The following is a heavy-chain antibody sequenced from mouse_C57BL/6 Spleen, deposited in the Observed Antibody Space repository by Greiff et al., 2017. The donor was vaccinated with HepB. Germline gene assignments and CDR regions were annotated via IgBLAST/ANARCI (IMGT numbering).Heavy chain of an antibody. CDR1: GYSITSGYY. J-gene: IGHJ2*01. CDR2: ISYDGSN. D-gene: IGHD4-1*01. CDR3: ARGNWDVDY. Sequence: VQLKESGPGLVKPSQSLSLTCSVTGYSITSGYYWNWIRQFPGNKLEWMGYISYDGSNNYNPSLKNRISITRDTSKNQFFLKLNSVTTEDTATYYCARGNWDVDYWGQGTTLTVSS. V-gene: IGHV3-6*01.